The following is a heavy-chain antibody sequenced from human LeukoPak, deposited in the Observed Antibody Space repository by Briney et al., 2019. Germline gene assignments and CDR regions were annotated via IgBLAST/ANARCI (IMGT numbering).Heavy chain of an antibody. Sequence: ASVKVSCKASGGTFGNYAISWVRQAPRQGLEWMGGIIPSFGTPDYVKIFQGRVTITADESTSTAYMELSSLTSDDTAVYYCARPRREYSSSSEAFDIWGQGTMVTVSS. CDR3: ARPRREYSSSSEAFDI. D-gene: IGHD6-6*01. CDR2: IIPSFGTP. CDR1: GGTFGNYA. V-gene: IGHV1-69*13. J-gene: IGHJ3*02.